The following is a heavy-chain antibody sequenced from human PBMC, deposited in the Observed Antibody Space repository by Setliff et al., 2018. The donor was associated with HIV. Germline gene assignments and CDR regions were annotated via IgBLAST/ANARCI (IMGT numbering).Heavy chain of an antibody. V-gene: IGHV3-23*01. D-gene: IGHD6-13*01. J-gene: IGHJ4*02. CDR2: ISGSAGTT. CDR3: AKDHATSSWFTALLDY. Sequence: PGGSLRLSCAASGFAFSSYWIHWVRQAPGKGLEWVSGISGSAGTTYYADSVKGRSTISRDNSKNTLYLQMNSLRAEDTAVYYCAKDHATSSWFTALLDYWGQGALVTVSS. CDR1: GFAFSSYW.